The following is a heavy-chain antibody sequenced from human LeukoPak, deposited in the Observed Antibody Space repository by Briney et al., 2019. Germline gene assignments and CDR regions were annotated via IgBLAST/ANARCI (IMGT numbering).Heavy chain of an antibody. Sequence: SETLSLTCTVSGGSISSYYRSWIRQPPGKGLEWIGYIYYSGSTNYNPSLKSRVTISVDTSKNQFSLKLSSVTAADTAVYYCARASTANYFDYWGQGTLVTVSS. J-gene: IGHJ4*02. CDR2: IYYSGST. V-gene: IGHV4-59*01. D-gene: IGHD5-18*01. CDR3: ARASTANYFDY. CDR1: GGSISSYY.